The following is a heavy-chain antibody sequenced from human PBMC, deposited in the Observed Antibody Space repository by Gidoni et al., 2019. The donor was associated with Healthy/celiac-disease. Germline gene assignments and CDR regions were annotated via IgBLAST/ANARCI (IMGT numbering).Heavy chain of an antibody. CDR3: ARDGDWGDDAFDI. J-gene: IGHJ3*02. CDR2: IIPILGIA. Sequence: QVQLVQSGAEVKKPGSSVKVSCKASGGTFSSYAISWVRQAPGQGLEWMGRIIPILGIANYAQKFQGRVTITADKSTSTAYMELSSLRSEDTAVYYCARDGDWGDDAFDIWGQGTMVTVSS. D-gene: IGHD2-21*02. CDR1: GGTFSSYA. V-gene: IGHV1-69*04.